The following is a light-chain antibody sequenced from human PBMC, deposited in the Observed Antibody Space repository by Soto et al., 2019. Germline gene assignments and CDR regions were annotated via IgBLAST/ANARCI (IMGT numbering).Light chain of an antibody. CDR3: QQYGSSPLT. CDR1: QSVSSSY. V-gene: IGKV3-20*01. CDR2: GAS. J-gene: IGKJ2*01. Sequence: EIVLTQSPGTLSLSPGERATLSCRASQSVSSSYLAWYQQKPGQAPRLRIYGASSRATGIPDRFSGSGSGTDVTLTISRLEPEDFAVYYCQQYGSSPLTFGQGTKLEIK.